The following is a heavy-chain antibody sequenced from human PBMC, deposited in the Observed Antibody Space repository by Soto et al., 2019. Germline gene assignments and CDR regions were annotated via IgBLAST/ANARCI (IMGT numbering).Heavy chain of an antibody. J-gene: IGHJ4*02. CDR3: ARVGGGHCSGGTCYSLDY. Sequence: QVQLQESGPGLVKPSETLSLTCTVSGGSISSYYWSWIRQPAGKGLEWIGRIYTDESTNYNPSLKSRITMSVDTSKIQFSLKLSSVTAADTAVYYCARVGGGHCSGGTCYSLDYWGQGTLVTVSS. V-gene: IGHV4-4*07. CDR2: IYTDEST. D-gene: IGHD2-15*01. CDR1: GGSISSYY.